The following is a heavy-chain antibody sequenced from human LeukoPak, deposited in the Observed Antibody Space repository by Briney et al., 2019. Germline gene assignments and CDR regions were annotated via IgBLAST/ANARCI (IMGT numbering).Heavy chain of an antibody. CDR2: INQGGSVK. Sequence: TGGSLRLSCAASGFSFRDFWMTLVRQAPGKGLEWVANINQGGSVKYYVDSVKGRFTISRDDAESSLYVQMNSLRDEDTAVYYCARFGYSGWNLEYWGQGTLVTVSS. V-gene: IGHV3-7*01. D-gene: IGHD5-12*01. CDR1: GFSFRDFW. CDR3: ARFGYSGWNLEY. J-gene: IGHJ4*02.